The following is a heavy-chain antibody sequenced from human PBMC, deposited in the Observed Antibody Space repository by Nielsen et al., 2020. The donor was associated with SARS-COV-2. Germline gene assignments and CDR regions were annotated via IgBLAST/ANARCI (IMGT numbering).Heavy chain of an antibody. Sequence: GESLKISCAASGFTFDDYGMSWVRQAPGKGLEWVSGINWNGGSTVYADSVKGRFTNSRDNAKNSLYLQMNSLRAEDTALYHCARGYSSGWYSDYWGQGTLVTVSS. J-gene: IGHJ4*02. CDR2: INWNGGST. D-gene: IGHD6-19*01. CDR1: GFTFDDYG. CDR3: ARGYSSGWYSDY. V-gene: IGHV3-20*01.